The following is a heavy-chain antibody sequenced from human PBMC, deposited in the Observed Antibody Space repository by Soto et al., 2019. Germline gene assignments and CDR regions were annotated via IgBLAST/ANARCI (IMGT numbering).Heavy chain of an antibody. J-gene: IGHJ5*02. CDR2: ISSNGGST. CDR1: GFTFSSYA. D-gene: IGHD6-19*01. Sequence: EVQLLESGGGLVQPGGSLRLSCSASGFTFSSYAMHWVRQAPGKGLEYVSAISSNGGSTYYADSVKGRFTISRDNSKNTLYLQMSSLRAEDTAVYYCVKDRYGSGSLEGRFDPWGQGTLVTVSS. V-gene: IGHV3-64D*06. CDR3: VKDRYGSGSLEGRFDP.